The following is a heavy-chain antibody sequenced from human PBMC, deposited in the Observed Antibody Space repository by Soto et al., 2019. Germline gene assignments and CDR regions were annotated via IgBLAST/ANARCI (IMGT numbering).Heavy chain of an antibody. CDR1: GFTFSSYA. CDR2: ISGSGGST. CDR3: AKDIWDIVVVPALDAFDI. Sequence: GFLRLSCAASGFTFSSYAMSWVRQAPGKGLEWVSAISGSGGSTYYADSVKGRFTISRDNSKNTLYLQMNSLRAEDTAVYYCAKDIWDIVVVPALDAFDIWGQGTMVTVS. V-gene: IGHV3-23*01. J-gene: IGHJ3*02. D-gene: IGHD2-2*01.